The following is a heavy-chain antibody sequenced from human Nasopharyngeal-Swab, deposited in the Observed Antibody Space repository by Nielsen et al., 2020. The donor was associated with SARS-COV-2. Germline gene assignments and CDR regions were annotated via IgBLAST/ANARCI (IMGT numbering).Heavy chain of an antibody. D-gene: IGHD3-22*01. CDR3: TRDRRSYYYDSSGFHY. V-gene: IGHV3-49*04. Sequence: GGSLRLSCTTSGFSFGEYAMTWVRQAPGKGLEWVGFIRTKDFGGTTEYAASVKGRVSISRDDSRGVAYLQLNSLNTVDTAIYYCTRDRRSYYYDSSGFHYWGQGTLVTVSS. CDR2: IRTKDFGGTT. CDR1: GFSFGEYA. J-gene: IGHJ4*02.